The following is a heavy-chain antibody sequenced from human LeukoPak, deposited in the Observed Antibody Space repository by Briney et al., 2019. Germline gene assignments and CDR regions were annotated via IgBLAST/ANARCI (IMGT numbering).Heavy chain of an antibody. CDR1: GFTVSRNH. CDR2: IESGGTT. V-gene: IGHV3-66*01. J-gene: IGHJ4*02. CDR3: ARVEEWELLRSRSYYFDY. D-gene: IGHD1-26*01. Sequence: GGSLRLSCAASGFTVSRNHFGWVRQAPGKGPERVSIIESGGTTYYADSVKGRFTISRDNSKNTLYLQLNSLRVDDTAVYYCARVEEWELLRSRSYYFDYWGQGTLVTVS.